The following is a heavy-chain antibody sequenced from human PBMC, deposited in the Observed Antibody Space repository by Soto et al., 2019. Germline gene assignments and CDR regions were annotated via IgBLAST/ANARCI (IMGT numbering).Heavy chain of an antibody. V-gene: IGHV2-5*02. Sequence: QIPLRESGPALVKHTHTLTLTCTCSGFSLNSSGVGVGWFRQPPGKALEWLAIVYWDDDKRYRPSLRSRLSIRKDTPKNQVVLTLTNTDPVDTATYYCVHRGQVDETGRGFDFWGQGSLVTVSS. J-gene: IGHJ4*02. CDR3: VHRGQVDETGRGFDF. CDR1: GFSLNSSGVG. CDR2: VYWDDDK. D-gene: IGHD3-9*01.